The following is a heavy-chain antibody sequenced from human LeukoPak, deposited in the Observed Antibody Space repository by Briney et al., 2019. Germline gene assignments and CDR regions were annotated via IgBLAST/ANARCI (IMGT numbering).Heavy chain of an antibody. CDR3: ARVKCCGDSTHFDY. Sequence: GGSLRLSCAASGFTVSSNYMRWVRQAPGKGLEWVSVIYSGGSTYYADSVKGRFTISRDNSKNTLYLQMNSLRAEDTAVYYCARVKCCGDSTHFDYWGQGTLVTVSS. J-gene: IGHJ4*02. V-gene: IGHV3-66*01. D-gene: IGHD4-17*01. CDR2: IYSGGST. CDR1: GFTVSSNY.